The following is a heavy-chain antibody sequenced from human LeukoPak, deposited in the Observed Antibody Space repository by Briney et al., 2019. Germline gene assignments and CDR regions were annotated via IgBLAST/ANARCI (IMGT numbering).Heavy chain of an antibody. CDR3: ARDIDSSSSHFDY. CDR2: IYSGGST. Sequence: GGSLRLSCAASGFTVSSNYMSWVRQAPGKGLEWVSVIYSGGSTYYADSVKGRFTISRDNSKNTLYLQMNSLRAEYTAVYYCARDIDSSSSHFDYWGQGTLATVSS. D-gene: IGHD6-6*01. J-gene: IGHJ4*02. V-gene: IGHV3-66*02. CDR1: GFTVSSNY.